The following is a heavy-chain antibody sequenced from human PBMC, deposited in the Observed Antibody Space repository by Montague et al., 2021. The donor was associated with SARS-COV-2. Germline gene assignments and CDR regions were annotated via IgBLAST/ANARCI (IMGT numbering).Heavy chain of an antibody. Sequence: TLSLTCTVSGGSITSGGYYWSWIRQHPGKGPEWIGYIYYSGSTYYNPSLKSRLTISVDTSKNQCSLELSSVTAADTAVYYCARVHFVSSGWYPDAFDIWGQGTMVTVSS. J-gene: IGHJ3*02. CDR1: GGSITSGGYY. V-gene: IGHV4-31*03. CDR2: IYYSGST. D-gene: IGHD6-19*01. CDR3: ARVHFVSSGWYPDAFDI.